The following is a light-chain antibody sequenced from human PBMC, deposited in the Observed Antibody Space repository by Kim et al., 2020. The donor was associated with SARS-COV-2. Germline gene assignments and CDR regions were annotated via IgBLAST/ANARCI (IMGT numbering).Light chain of an antibody. Sequence: SASTGDRVTITCRASQGISSYLALYQQKPGKAPKLLIYAASTLQSGVPSRFSGSGSGTDFTLTISCLQSEDFATYYCQQYYSYPRTFGGGTKLEI. CDR1: QGISSY. CDR3: QQYYSYPRT. J-gene: IGKJ4*01. CDR2: AAS. V-gene: IGKV1-8*01.